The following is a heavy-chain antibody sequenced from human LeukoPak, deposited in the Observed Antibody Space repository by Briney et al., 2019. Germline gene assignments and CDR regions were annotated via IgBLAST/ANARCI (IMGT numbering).Heavy chain of an antibody. J-gene: IGHJ2*01. CDR3: AKANSNWYFDL. CDR1: GFTFGDYA. Sequence: GRSLRLSCAASGFTFGDYAMHWVRQAPGKGLEWVSGVTWNSGSKGYADSVKGRFTISRGNVKNSLYLQMNSLRAEDTALYYCAKANSNWYFDLWGRGTLVSVSS. CDR2: VTWNSGSK. V-gene: IGHV3-9*01.